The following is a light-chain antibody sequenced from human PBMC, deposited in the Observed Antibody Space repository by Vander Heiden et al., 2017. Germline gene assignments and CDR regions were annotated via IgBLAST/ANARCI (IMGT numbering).Light chain of an antibody. CDR1: QSLLYSSNNKNY. J-gene: IGKJ2*01. CDR2: WAS. Sequence: DILMTQSLDSLAVSLGERATINCKSSQSLLYSSNNKNYLAWYQQKPGQPPTVLIDWASTRESGVPDRFSGSGSGTDFTLTISSPQAEDVAVYYCQQYYSTPHTFGQGTKLEIK. CDR3: QQYYSTPHT. V-gene: IGKV4-1*01.